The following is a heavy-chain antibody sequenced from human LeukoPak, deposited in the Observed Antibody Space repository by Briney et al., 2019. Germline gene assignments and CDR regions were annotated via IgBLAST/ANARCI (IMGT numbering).Heavy chain of an antibody. D-gene: IGHD4-11*01. V-gene: IGHV3-21*01. J-gene: IGHJ4*02. Sequence: GGSLRLSCAASGFTFSSYSMNWVRQAPGKGLEWVPSISSSSSYIYYADSVKGRFTISRDNAKNSLYLQMNSLRAEDTAVYYCARASTRETTVTDIDYWGQGTLVTVSS. CDR1: GFTFSSYS. CDR3: ARASTRETTVTDIDY. CDR2: ISSSSSYI.